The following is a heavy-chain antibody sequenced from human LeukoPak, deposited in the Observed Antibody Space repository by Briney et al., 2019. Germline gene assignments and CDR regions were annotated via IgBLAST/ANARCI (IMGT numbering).Heavy chain of an antibody. D-gene: IGHD3-22*01. CDR1: GGTFSSYA. J-gene: IGHJ3*02. CDR3: ARDRGGYYYDSKPDAFDI. V-gene: IGHV1-69*01. CDR2: IIPIFGAP. Sequence: SVKVSCKASGGTFSSYAISWVRQAPGQGLEWMGGIIPIFGAPNYAQKFQGRVTITADESTSTAYMELSSLRSEDTAVYYCARDRGGYYYDSKPDAFDIWGQGTMVTVSS.